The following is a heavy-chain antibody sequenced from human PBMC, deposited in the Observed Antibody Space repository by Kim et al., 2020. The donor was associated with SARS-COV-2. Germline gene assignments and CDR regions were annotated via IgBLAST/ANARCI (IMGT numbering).Heavy chain of an antibody. CDR2: ISGSGGST. CDR3: AKASVVVITPIFFDY. V-gene: IGHV3-23*01. Sequence: GGSLRLSCAASGFTFSSYAMSCVRQAPGKGLEWVSAISGSGGSTYYADSVKGRFTISRDNSKNTLYLQMNSLRAEDTAVYYCAKASVVVITPIFFDYWGQGTLVTVSS. J-gene: IGHJ4*02. CDR1: GFTFSSYA. D-gene: IGHD3-22*01.